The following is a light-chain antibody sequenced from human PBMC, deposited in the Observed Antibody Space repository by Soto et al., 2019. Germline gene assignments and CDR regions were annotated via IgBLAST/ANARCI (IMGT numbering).Light chain of an antibody. Sequence: DIQMTQSPSTLSASVGDRVTITCRASQSISGWLAWYQQRPGKAPKLLIYDASSLQTGVPSRFSGSGSGTEFTLTISILQPDDFATYYCQQYENSPWTFGQGTKVEVK. CDR2: DAS. CDR3: QQYENSPWT. J-gene: IGKJ1*01. CDR1: QSISGW. V-gene: IGKV1-5*01.